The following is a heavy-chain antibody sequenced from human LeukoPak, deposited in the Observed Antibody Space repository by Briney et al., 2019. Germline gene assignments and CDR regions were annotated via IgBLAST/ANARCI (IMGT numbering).Heavy chain of an antibody. CDR3: ASVYYYDGSANYRYFQH. CDR1: GGSISISTYY. CDR2: IYYSGST. V-gene: IGHV4-39*01. D-gene: IGHD3-22*01. Sequence: SETLSLTCTVSGGSISISTYYWGWIRQSPGKGLEWIGSIYYSGSTYYNPSLKSRVTVSVDTSKNQFSLKLSSVTAADTAVYYCASVYYYDGSANYRYFQHWGQGILVTVSS. J-gene: IGHJ1*01.